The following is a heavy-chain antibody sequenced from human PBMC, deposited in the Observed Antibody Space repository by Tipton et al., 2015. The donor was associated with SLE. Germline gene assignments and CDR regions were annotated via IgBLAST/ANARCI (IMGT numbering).Heavy chain of an antibody. CDR2: ISSSSSYI. D-gene: IGHD6-13*01. Sequence: SLRLSCAASGFTFSSYSMSWVRQAPGKGLEWVSSISSSSSYIYYADSVKGRFTISRDNAKNSLYLQMNSLRAEDTAVYYCARGSEGSSSWYGEDYWGQGTLVTVSS. CDR1: GFTFSSYS. V-gene: IGHV3-21*01. J-gene: IGHJ4*02. CDR3: ARGSEGSSSWYGEDY.